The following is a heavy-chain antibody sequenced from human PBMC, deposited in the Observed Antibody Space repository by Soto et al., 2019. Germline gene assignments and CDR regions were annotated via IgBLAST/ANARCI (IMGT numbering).Heavy chain of an antibody. Sequence: EVQLVETGGGLIQPGGSLKLSFSVAGFTVSDSMSWVRQAPGKWLECVSFIHSDGSTHYTDSVRGRFTISRDNSKNTLYLQMDRLRVDDTAVYFCARDASGPFDYWGQGTLVTVSS. CDR2: IHSDGST. J-gene: IGHJ4*02. D-gene: IGHD6-19*01. V-gene: IGHV3-53*02. CDR1: GFTVSDS. CDR3: ARDASGPFDY.